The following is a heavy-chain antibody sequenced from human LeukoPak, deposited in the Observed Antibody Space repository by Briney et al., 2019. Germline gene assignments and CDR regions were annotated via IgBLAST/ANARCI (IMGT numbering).Heavy chain of an antibody. CDR1: GGSISSYY. Sequence: PSETLSLTCTVSGGSISSYYWSWIRQPPGKGLEWIGYIYYSGSTNYNPSLKSRVTISVDTSKNQFSLRLSSVTAADTAVYYCARVAAAGDFDYWGQGTLVTVSP. J-gene: IGHJ4*02. CDR2: IYYSGST. CDR3: ARVAAAGDFDY. D-gene: IGHD6-13*01. V-gene: IGHV4-59*01.